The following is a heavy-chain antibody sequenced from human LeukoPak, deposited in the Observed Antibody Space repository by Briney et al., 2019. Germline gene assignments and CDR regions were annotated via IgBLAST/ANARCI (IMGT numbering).Heavy chain of an antibody. J-gene: IGHJ6*03. CDR1: GYTFSDSY. CDR2: INPNSGGT. V-gene: IGHV1-2*02. D-gene: IGHD6-19*01. CDR3: ARGASSGWYYYYYMDV. Sequence: ASVKVSCKTSGYTFSDSYIHWVRQAPGQGLEWMGWINPNSGGTNYAQKFQGRVTMTRDTSISTAYMELSRLRSDDTAVYYCARGASSGWYYYYYMDVWGKGTTVTVSS.